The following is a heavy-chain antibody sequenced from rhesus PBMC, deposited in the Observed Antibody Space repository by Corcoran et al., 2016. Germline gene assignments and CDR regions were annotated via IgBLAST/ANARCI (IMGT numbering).Heavy chain of an antibody. CDR2: IDRSRST. CDR1: GGSISSSY. CDR3: ARDSRPEIWTGWVYYFDY. Sequence: QVQLQESGPGLVMPSETLSLTCAVSGGSISSSYWSWIRQAPGKGLEWIGRIDRSRSTYTNPPLKSRVTLSVYTSTNQLSLKLSSVTAADTAVYYCARDSRPEIWTGWVYYFDYWGQGVLVTVSS. D-gene: IGHD3-3*01. V-gene: IGHV4S11*01. J-gene: IGHJ4*01.